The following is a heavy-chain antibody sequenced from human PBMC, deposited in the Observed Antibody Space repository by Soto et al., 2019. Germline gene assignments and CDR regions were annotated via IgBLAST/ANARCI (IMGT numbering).Heavy chain of an antibody. V-gene: IGHV3-23*01. J-gene: IGHJ4*02. D-gene: IGHD3-10*01. CDR3: AKGDYDSGSGYYFDC. Sequence: AITGRSTATYYADSVKGRFTISRDNSKNTLFLQMNSLRSDDTAVYYCAKGDYDSGSGYYFDCWGQGTLVTVS. CDR2: ITGRSTAT.